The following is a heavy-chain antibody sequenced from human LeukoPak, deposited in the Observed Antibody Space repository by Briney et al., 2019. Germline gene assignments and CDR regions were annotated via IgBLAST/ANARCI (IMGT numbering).Heavy chain of an antibody. J-gene: IGHJ4*02. D-gene: IGHD5-12*01. CDR3: ARTSAYDPTNFDY. V-gene: IGHV3-30*02. Sequence: GGSLRLSCAASGFTFSSYGMHWVRQAPGKGLEWVAFIRYDGSNKYYADSVKGRFTISRDNSKNTLYLQMNSLRAEDTAVYYCARTSAYDPTNFDYWGQGTLVTVPS. CDR2: IRYDGSNK. CDR1: GFTFSSYG.